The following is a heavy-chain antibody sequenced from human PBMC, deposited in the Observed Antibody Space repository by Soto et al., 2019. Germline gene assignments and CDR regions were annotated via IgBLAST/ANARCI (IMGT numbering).Heavy chain of an antibody. CDR1: GGSISSGGYY. CDR2: IYYSGST. V-gene: IGHV4-31*03. Sequence: PSETLSLTCTVSGGSISSGGYYWSWIRQHPGKGLEWIGYIYYSGSTYYNPSLKSRVTISVDTSKNQFSLKLSSVTAADTAVYYCARRVGGSYCSSASCYEGHWFDPWGQGTLVTVSS. J-gene: IGHJ5*02. CDR3: ARRVGGSYCSSASCYEGHWFDP. D-gene: IGHD2-2*01.